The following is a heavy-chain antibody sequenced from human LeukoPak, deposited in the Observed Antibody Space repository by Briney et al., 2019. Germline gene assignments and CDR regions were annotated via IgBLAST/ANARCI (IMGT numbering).Heavy chain of an antibody. CDR1: GFTFSSHW. J-gene: IGHJ3*01. V-gene: IGHV3-74*03. CDR2: INGDGSNT. Sequence: GGSLRLSCAASGFTFSSHWMHWVRQAPGKGLVWVSRINGDGSNTTYADSVKGRFTISRDNAKNTLYLQMNSLRAEDTAVYFCGRGGDGIDVWGQGTTVIVSS. CDR3: GRGGDGIDV.